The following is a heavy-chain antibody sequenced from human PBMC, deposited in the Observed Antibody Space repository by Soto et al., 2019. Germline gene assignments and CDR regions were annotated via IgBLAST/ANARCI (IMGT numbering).Heavy chain of an antibody. D-gene: IGHD5-18*01. J-gene: IGHJ6*02. V-gene: IGHV3-15*01. Sequence: GGSLRLSCAASGFTFSNAWMSWVRQAPGKGLEWVGRIKSKTDGGTTDYAAPVKGRFTISRDDSKNTLYLQMNSLKTEDTAVYYCTVDTAMAKSRPYYYYYGMDVWGQGTTVTVSS. CDR2: IKSKTDGGTT. CDR1: GFTFSNAW. CDR3: TVDTAMAKSRPYYYYYGMDV.